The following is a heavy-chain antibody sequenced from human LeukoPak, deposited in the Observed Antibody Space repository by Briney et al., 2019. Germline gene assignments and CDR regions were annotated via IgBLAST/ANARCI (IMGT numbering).Heavy chain of an antibody. J-gene: IGHJ4*02. D-gene: IGHD6-13*01. CDR1: GYTFTGNY. CDR3: AGDIEAAGSFDY. Sequence: ASVKVSCKASGYTFTGNYLHWVRQAPGQRLEWMGWINPNNGDTNYAQKFQGRVTMTRDTSISTAYMEVSRLRSDDSAVYYCAGDIEAAGSFDYWGQGTPVTVSS. CDR2: INPNNGDT. V-gene: IGHV1-2*02.